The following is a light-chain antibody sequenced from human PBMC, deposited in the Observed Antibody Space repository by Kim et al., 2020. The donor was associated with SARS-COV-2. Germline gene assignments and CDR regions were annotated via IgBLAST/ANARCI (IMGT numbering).Light chain of an antibody. J-gene: IGKJ5*01. CDR2: DTS. CDR3: QQYKNVPWT. CDR1: QGISNY. Sequence: ASVGDRVTITCRASQGISNYLAWYQQKPGKVPKLLIYDTSTLGTGVPSRFSGSRSGTDFTLTITSLQPEDVAIYYCQQYKNVPWTFGHGTRLEIK. V-gene: IGKV1-27*01.